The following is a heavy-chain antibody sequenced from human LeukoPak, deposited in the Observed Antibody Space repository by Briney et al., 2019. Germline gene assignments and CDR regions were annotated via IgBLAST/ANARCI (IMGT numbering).Heavy chain of an antibody. J-gene: IGHJ6*03. D-gene: IGHD5/OR15-5a*01. CDR1: GLTFSSYA. V-gene: IGHV3-23*01. Sequence: GGSLRLSCAGSGLTFSSYAMSWVRQAPGKGLEWVSGISGSGGSTYYADSVKGRFTISRDNSKNTLYLQMNSLRAEDTAVYYCAKDLPKAVNYYYYMDVWGKGTTVTVSS. CDR3: AKDLPKAVNYYYYMDV. CDR2: ISGSGGST.